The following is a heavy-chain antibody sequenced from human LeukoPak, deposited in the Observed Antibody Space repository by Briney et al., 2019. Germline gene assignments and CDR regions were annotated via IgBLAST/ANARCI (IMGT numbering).Heavy chain of an antibody. CDR3: ARWTLGFDY. CDR2: IYHSGST. J-gene: IGHJ4*02. CDR1: GGSISSSSYY. D-gene: IGHD3/OR15-3a*01. Sequence: SETLSLTCTVSGGSISSSSYYWGWIRQPPGKGLEWIGSIYHSGSTYYNPSLKSRVTISVDTSKNQFSLKLSSVTAADTAVYYCARWTLGFDYWGQGTLVTVSS. V-gene: IGHV4-39*07.